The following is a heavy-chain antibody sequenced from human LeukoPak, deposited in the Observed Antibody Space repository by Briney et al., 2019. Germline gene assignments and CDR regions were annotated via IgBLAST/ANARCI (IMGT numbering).Heavy chain of an antibody. Sequence: SQTLSLTCGISGDSVSSNSAAWNWIRQSASRGLEWLGRTYYRSKWYNDYAVSVKSRITINPDTSKNQFSLQLNSVTPEDTAVYYCARGSHGSYYDSSGYYDPHYGMDVWGQGTTVTVSS. J-gene: IGHJ6*02. D-gene: IGHD3-22*01. V-gene: IGHV6-1*01. CDR1: GDSVSSNSAA. CDR3: ARGSHGSYYDSSGYYDPHYGMDV. CDR2: TYYRSKWYN.